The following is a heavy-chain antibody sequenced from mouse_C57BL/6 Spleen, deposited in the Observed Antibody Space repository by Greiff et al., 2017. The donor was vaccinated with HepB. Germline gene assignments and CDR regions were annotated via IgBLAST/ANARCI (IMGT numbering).Heavy chain of an antibody. D-gene: IGHD1-1*01. CDR3: ASSGAITTVVDLYFGV. Sequence: VQLQQSGAELVKPGASVKISCKASGYAFSSYWMNWVKQRPGKGLEWIGQIYPGDGDTNYNGKFKGKATLTADKSSSTAYMQLSSLTSEDSAVYFCASSGAITTVVDLYFGVWGTGTTVTGSS. V-gene: IGHV1-80*01. CDR2: IYPGDGDT. J-gene: IGHJ1*03. CDR1: GYAFSSYW.